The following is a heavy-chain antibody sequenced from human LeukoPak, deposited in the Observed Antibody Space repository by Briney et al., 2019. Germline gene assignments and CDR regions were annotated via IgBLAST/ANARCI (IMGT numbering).Heavy chain of an antibody. J-gene: IGHJ4*02. CDR2: IWYDGSIK. CDR1: GFTFSSYW. V-gene: IGHV3-33*06. Sequence: GGSLRLSCAASGFTFSSYWMSWVRQAPGKGLEWVAVIWYDGSIKYYGDSVKGRFTISRDNSKNTLYLQMNSLSAEDTAVYYCAKSRGYYYEKSGPADYWGQGTLVTVSS. CDR3: AKSRGYYYEKSGPADY. D-gene: IGHD3-22*01.